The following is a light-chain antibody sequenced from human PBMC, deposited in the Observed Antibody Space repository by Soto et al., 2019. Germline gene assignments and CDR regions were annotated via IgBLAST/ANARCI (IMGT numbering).Light chain of an antibody. CDR2: GAS. Sequence: EKVMTQSPATLSVSPGERATLSCRASQSVNSNLAWYQQKPGQAPRLLIYGASTRATDIPARFSGSESGTEFTLTISSLQSEDFGVYYCQQYNDWPLTFGGGTKVEIK. CDR3: QQYNDWPLT. J-gene: IGKJ4*01. V-gene: IGKV3-15*01. CDR1: QSVNSN.